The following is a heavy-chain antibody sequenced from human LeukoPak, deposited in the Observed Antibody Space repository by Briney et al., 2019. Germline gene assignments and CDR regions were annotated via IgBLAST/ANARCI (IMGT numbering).Heavy chain of an antibody. Sequence: PGGSLRLSCAASGFTFSNFGMHWVRQAPGKGLEWVAVISYDGGEQHYGDSVKGRFSISRDDSKSTIFLQMNSLTAEDTALYYCAKPRTLYGILTVSFQHWGQGTWVTVSS. CDR1: GFTFSNFG. V-gene: IGHV3-30*18. J-gene: IGHJ1*01. CDR2: ISYDGGEQ. D-gene: IGHD3-9*01. CDR3: AKPRTLYGILTVSFQH.